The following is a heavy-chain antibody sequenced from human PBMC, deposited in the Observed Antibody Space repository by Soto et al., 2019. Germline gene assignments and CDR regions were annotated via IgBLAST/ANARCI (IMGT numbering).Heavy chain of an antibody. CDR1: GYSFISYG. V-gene: IGHV1-3*01. J-gene: IGHJ4*02. Sequence: QLVQSGAEVKKPGASMRISCKASGYSFISYGIHWVRQAPGLRPEWMGWINAGPGETEYSQRFXSRVTITRDTSASTVYMEMRRLKVEDTAMYYCVTDYMRGRDYWGQGTSVTVSS. CDR3: VTDYMRGRDY. D-gene: IGHD4-4*01. CDR2: INAGPGET.